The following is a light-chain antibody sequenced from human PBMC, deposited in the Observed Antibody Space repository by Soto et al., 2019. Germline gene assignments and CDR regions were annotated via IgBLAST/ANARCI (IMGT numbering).Light chain of an antibody. Sequence: EIVLTQSPGTLSLSPGERATLSCRASQSVSSSYLAWYQQKPGQAPRQLIYGASNRATGIPDRFSGSGSGTDFTLTITRLEPEDFAVYYCQHYRTSFGGGTRVEIK. V-gene: IGKV3-20*01. J-gene: IGKJ4*01. CDR2: GAS. CDR1: QSVSSSY. CDR3: QHYRTS.